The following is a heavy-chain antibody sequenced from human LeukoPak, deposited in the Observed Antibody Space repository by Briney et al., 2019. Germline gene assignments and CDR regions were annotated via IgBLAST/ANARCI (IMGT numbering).Heavy chain of an antibody. CDR1: GGSISSYY. CDR2: IYYSGST. Sequence: SETLSLTCTVSGGSISSYYLSWIRQPPGKGLEWIGYIYYSGSTNYNPSLKSRVTISVDTSKNQFSLKLSSVTAADTAVYYCARTYCSSTSCFVPDAFDIWGQGPMVTVSS. D-gene: IGHD2-2*01. CDR3: ARTYCSSTSCFVPDAFDI. V-gene: IGHV4-59*01. J-gene: IGHJ3*02.